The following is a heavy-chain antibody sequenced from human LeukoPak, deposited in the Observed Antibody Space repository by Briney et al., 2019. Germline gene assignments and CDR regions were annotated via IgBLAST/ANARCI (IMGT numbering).Heavy chain of an antibody. V-gene: IGHV1-2*06. D-gene: IGHD4-11*01. CDR2: INPNSGGT. CDR3: ARVINSLGYLDY. CDR1: GYTFTGYY. Sequence: ASVKVSCKASGYTFTGYYMHWVRQAPGQGLEWMGRINPNSGGTNYAQKFQSRVTMTRDTSISTAYMELSRLRSDDTAVYYCARVINSLGYLDYWGQGTLVTASS. J-gene: IGHJ4*02.